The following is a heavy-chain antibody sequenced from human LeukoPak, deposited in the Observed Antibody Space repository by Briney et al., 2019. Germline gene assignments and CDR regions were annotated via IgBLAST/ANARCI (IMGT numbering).Heavy chain of an antibody. V-gene: IGHV3-53*01. Sequence: GGSLRLSCAVSGVTVSSNYISWVRQAPGKGLEWVSVIYSGGSTYYADSVKGRFTISRDNSKNTLYLQMHSRRADDSAVYYCARRFDIWGQGTMVTVSS. CDR2: IYSGGST. J-gene: IGHJ3*02. CDR1: GVTVSSNY. CDR3: ARRFDI.